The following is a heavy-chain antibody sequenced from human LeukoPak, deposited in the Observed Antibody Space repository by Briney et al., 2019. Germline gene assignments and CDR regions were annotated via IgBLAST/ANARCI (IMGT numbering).Heavy chain of an antibody. D-gene: IGHD6-19*01. V-gene: IGHV3-21*01. Sequence: PGGSLRLSCAASGFTFSSYSMNWVRQAPGKGLEWVSSISSSSSYIYYADSVKSRFTISRDNAKNSLYLQMNSLRAEDTAVYYCARVKSSGWYAPLDYWGQGTLDTVSS. J-gene: IGHJ4*02. CDR3: ARVKSSGWYAPLDY. CDR2: ISSSSSYI. CDR1: GFTFSSYS.